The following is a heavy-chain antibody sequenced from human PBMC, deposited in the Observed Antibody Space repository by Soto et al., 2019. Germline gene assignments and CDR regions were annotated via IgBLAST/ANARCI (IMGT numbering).Heavy chain of an antibody. CDR3: ATAGNYDSSGRDF. V-gene: IGHV1-18*04. D-gene: IGHD3-22*01. CDR1: GFIFNNYA. J-gene: IGHJ4*02. Sequence: ASVKVSCKAFGFIFNNYAISWARQAPGQGLEWMGWISANSGNTNYAQKLQGRVTMTTDTSTSTAYMELRSLRSDDTAVYYCATAGNYDSSGRDFWGQGTLVPVSS. CDR2: ISANSGNT.